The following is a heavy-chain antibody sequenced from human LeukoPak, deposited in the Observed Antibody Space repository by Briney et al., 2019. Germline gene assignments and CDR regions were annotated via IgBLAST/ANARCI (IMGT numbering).Heavy chain of an antibody. V-gene: IGHV1-3*01. CDR2: INAGNGNT. CDR1: GYTFTSYA. D-gene: IGHD3-9*01. CDR3: KQKTAYDILTGYLDY. Sequence: ASVKVSCKASGYTFTSYAMHWARQAPGQRLDRMGWINAGNGNTKYSQKFQRRVTITRDTSASTAYMELSSLRSEDTAVFFFKQKTAYDILTGYLDYWGQGTLVTVSS. J-gene: IGHJ4*02.